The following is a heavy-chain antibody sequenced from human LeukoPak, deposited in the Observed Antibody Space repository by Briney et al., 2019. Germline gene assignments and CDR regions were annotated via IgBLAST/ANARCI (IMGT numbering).Heavy chain of an antibody. J-gene: IGHJ4*02. CDR2: ISSSSSTI. CDR3: AKRGAEVGATVAPGDY. V-gene: IGHV3-48*01. Sequence: PGGSLRLSCAASGFTFSSYRMNWVRQAPGKGLEWVSYISSSSSTIYYADSVKGRFTISRDNAKNSLYLQMNSLRAEDTAVYYCAKRGAEVGATVAPGDYWGQGTLVTVSS. CDR1: GFTFSSYR. D-gene: IGHD1-26*01.